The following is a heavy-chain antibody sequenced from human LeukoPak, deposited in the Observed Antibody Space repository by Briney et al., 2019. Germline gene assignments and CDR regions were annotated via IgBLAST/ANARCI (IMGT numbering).Heavy chain of an antibody. D-gene: IGHD6-6*01. CDR2: INPNSGGT. CDR3: ARASSPIEAFDI. V-gene: IGHV1-2*02. CDR1: GYTFTGHY. Sequence: ASVKVSCKASGYTFTGHYMHWVRQAPGQGLEWMGWINPNSGGTNYAQKFQGRVTMTRDTSISTAYMELSRLRSDDTAVYYCARASSPIEAFDIWGQGTMVTVSS. J-gene: IGHJ3*02.